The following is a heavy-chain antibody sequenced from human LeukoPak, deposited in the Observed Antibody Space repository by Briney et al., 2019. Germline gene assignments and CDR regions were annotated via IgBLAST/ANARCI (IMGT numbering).Heavy chain of an antibody. CDR2: IYYSGST. V-gene: IGHV4-31*03. CDR1: GGSISSGGYY. CDR3: ARSPDAYFDY. Sequence: SETLSLNCTVSGGSISSGGYYWSWTRQHPGKGLEWIGYIYYSGSTYYNPSLKSRVTISVDTSKNQFSLKLSSVTAADTAVYYCARSPDAYFDYWGQGTLVTVSS. J-gene: IGHJ4*02.